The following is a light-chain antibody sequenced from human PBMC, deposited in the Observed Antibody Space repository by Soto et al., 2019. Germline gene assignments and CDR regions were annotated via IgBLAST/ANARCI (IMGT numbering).Light chain of an antibody. CDR1: SSNIGSNT. J-gene: IGLJ1*01. CDR2: SNN. CDR3: AAWDDSLSAFYV. V-gene: IGLV1-44*01. Sequence: QSVLTQPPSASGTPGQRVTISCSGSSSNIGSNTVNWYQQLPGTAPKHLIFSNNQRPSGVPDRFSGSKSGTSASLAISGLQPEDEADYYCAAWDDSLSAFYVFGTGTKVTVL.